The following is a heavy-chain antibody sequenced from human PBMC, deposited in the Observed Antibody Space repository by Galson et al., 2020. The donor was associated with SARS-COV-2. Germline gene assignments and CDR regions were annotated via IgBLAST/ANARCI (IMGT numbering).Heavy chain of an antibody. Sequence: ASVKVSCKASGYTFTDYYIHWVRQAPGQGLEWMGWINPKSGGTNYAQKFEGRVTMTRDTSITTAYMELSRLRADDTAVYYCARLRYYDALPGYIVGVWGQGTMGTVSS. J-gene: IGHJ6*02. D-gene: IGHD3-9*01. CDR2: INPKSGGT. V-gene: IGHV1-2*02. CDR1: GYTFTDYY. CDR3: ARLRYYDALPGYIVGV.